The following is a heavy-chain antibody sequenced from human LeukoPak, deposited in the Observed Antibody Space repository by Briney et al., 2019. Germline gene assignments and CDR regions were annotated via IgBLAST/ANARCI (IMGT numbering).Heavy chain of an antibody. J-gene: IGHJ6*02. CDR1: GGSISSYY. Sequence: PSETLSLTCTVSGGSISSYYWSWIRQPPGKGLEWIGYIYYSGSTNYNPSLKSRVTISVDTSKNQFSLKLSSVTAADTVVYYCARHVAVTPRSRGYGMDVWGQGTTVTVSS. V-gene: IGHV4-59*08. CDR3: ARHVAVTPRSRGYGMDV. CDR2: IYYSGST. D-gene: IGHD2-21*02.